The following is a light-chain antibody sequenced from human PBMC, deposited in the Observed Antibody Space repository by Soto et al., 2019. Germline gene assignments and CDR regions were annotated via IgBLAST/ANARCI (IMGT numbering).Light chain of an antibody. J-gene: IGKJ4*01. Sequence: IQITQSPSSVSASVGDRGVITFRTNRGIGSWLAWYQQKPGKAPKLLIYAASSLQSGVPSRFSGSGSGTDFTLTISSLQPEDFATYYCQQANSFPLTFGGGTKVKIK. CDR3: QQANSFPLT. CDR1: RGIGSW. CDR2: AAS. V-gene: IGKV1-12*01.